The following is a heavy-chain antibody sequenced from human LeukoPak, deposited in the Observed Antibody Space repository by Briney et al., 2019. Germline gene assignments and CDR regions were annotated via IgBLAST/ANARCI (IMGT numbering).Heavy chain of an antibody. V-gene: IGHV4-39*07. CDR1: GGSIRGTGYY. Sequence: SETLSLTCTVSGGSIRGTGYYWGWIRQPPGKGLEWIGSFYYSGSTYYYNPSLKSRVTISVDTSKNQFSLNLTSVTAADTAVYYCARDGYNYGLDRFDYWGQGILVTVSS. D-gene: IGHD5-18*01. J-gene: IGHJ4*02. CDR2: FYYSGSTY. CDR3: ARDGYNYGLDRFDY.